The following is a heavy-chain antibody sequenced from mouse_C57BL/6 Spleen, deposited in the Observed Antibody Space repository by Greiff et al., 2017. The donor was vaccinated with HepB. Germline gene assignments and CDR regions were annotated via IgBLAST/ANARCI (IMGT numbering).Heavy chain of an antibody. V-gene: IGHV3-6*01. D-gene: IGHD3-2*02. Sequence: EVKLVESGPGLVKPSQSLSLTCSVTGYSITSGYYWNWIRQFPGNKLEWMGYISYDGSNNYNPSLKNRISITRDTSKNQFFLKLNSVTTEDTATYYCAIDSSGYVSWFAYWGQGTLVTVSA. CDR3: AIDSSGYVSWFAY. J-gene: IGHJ3*01. CDR1: GYSITSGYY. CDR2: ISYDGSN.